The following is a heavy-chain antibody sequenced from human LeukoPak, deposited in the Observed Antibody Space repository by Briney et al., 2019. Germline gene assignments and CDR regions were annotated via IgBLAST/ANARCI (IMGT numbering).Heavy chain of an antibody. J-gene: IGHJ4*02. D-gene: IGHD3-3*01. V-gene: IGHV3-7*01. CDR2: IKQDGSEK. CDR3: ARGPPHYDFWSGSVR. Sequence: GGSLRLSCAASGFTFSSYWMSWVRQAPGKGLEWVANIKQDGSEKHYVDSVKGRFTISRDNAKNSLYLQMNSLRAEDTAVYYCARGPPHYDFWSGSVRWGQGTLVTVSS. CDR1: GFTFSSYW.